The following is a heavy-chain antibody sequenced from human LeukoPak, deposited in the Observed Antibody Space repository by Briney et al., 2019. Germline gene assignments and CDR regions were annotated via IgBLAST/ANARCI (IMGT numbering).Heavy chain of an antibody. J-gene: IGHJ4*02. CDR2: IYYSGST. CDR1: GGSISSSTYY. CDR3: VRGSTLRHYQY. V-gene: IGHV4-39*01. Sequence: SETLSLTCTVSGGSISSSTYYWGWIRRPPGKGLEWIGSIYYSGSTYYNPSLKSRVTVSVDTSKHQFSLKLSSVTAADTAVYYCVRGSTLRHYQYWGQGTLVTVSS. D-gene: IGHD3-16*01.